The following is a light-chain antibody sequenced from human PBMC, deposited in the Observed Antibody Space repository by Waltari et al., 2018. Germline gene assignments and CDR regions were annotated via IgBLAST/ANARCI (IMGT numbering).Light chain of an antibody. Sequence: QSVLTQPPSASETPGQRVAISCSGSRSNIGSNTVNWYQQLPGTAPTLLIYGNNQRPSVRPDRCSGSKSCTSASLAISWLQSEDEADYFCSAWDDSLNVWVFGGGTKLTVL. V-gene: IGLV1-44*01. J-gene: IGLJ3*02. CDR3: SAWDDSLNVWV. CDR2: GNN. CDR1: RSNIGSNT.